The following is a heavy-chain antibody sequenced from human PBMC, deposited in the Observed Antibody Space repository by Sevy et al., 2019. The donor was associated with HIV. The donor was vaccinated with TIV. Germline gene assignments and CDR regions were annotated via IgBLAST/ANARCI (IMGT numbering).Heavy chain of an antibody. V-gene: IGHV3-23*01. Sequence: GGSLRLSCAASGFTFSSFAMSWVRQVPGKGLEWVSSINGRGGSTYYADSGKGRVTLSRDNSKNTLFLQMDSLRAEDTAIYYCARPTPRIAASSAAFFDYWGQGTLVTVSS. D-gene: IGHD6-13*01. J-gene: IGHJ4*02. CDR1: GFTFSSFA. CDR3: ARPTPRIAASSAAFFDY. CDR2: INGRGGST.